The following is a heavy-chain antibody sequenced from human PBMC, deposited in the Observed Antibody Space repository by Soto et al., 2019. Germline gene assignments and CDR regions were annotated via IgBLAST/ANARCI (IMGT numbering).Heavy chain of an antibody. CDR3: ASSMGRGGNDY. D-gene: IGHD3-10*01. V-gene: IGHV3-7*05. J-gene: IGHJ4*02. CDR1: GFTFSDYW. CDR2: IKTDGSEK. Sequence: EVQLVEPGGGLVQPGGSLRLSCAASGFTFSDYWMSWVRQAPGKGLECVANIKTDGSEKYYVDPAKGRFTISRDNAKNSLYLQMNSLRAEDTAVYYCASSMGRGGNDYWGQGTLVAVSS.